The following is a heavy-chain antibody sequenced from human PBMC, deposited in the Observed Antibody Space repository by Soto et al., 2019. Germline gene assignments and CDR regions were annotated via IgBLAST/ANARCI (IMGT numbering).Heavy chain of an antibody. Sequence: VQLVQSGAEVKKPGASVKVSCEASGYTFTANYIHWVRQAPGQGLEWMGWINPNTGDTNFSQKFQGRVTMTRDTSISTVYMELRRLRSEDTAVYYCARLGISTAYWGQGTLVTVSS. J-gene: IGHJ4*02. CDR3: ARLGISTAY. CDR2: INPNTGDT. CDR1: GYTFTANY. D-gene: IGHD2-15*01. V-gene: IGHV1-2*02.